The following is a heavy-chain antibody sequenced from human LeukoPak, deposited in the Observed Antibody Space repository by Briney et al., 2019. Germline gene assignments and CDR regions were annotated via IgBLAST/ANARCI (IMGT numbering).Heavy chain of an antibody. Sequence: PSETLSLTCAVYVGSFSGYYWGWIRQPPGKGLEWIGEINHSGSTNYNPSLKSRVTISVDTSKNQFSLKLSSVTAADTAVYYCARDSGGFDYWGQGTLVTVSS. CDR2: INHSGST. V-gene: IGHV4-34*01. CDR1: VGSFSGYY. CDR3: ARDSGGFDY. J-gene: IGHJ4*02. D-gene: IGHD2-15*01.